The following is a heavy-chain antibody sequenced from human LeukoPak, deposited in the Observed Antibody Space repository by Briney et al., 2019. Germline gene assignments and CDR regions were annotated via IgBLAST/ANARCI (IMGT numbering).Heavy chain of an antibody. CDR1: GGSFSGYY. Sequence: SETLSLTCAVYGGSFSGYYWSWIRQPPGKGLEWIGEINHSGSTNYNPSLESRVTISVDTSKNQFSLKLSSVTAADTAVYYCARGRESLEMAIPYYFDYWGQGTLVTVSS. V-gene: IGHV4-34*01. CDR2: INHSGST. D-gene: IGHD5-24*01. CDR3: ARGRESLEMAIPYYFDY. J-gene: IGHJ4*02.